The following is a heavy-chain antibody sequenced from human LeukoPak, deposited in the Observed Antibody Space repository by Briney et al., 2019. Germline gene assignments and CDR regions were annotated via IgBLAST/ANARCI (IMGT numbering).Heavy chain of an antibody. Sequence: GSSVKVSCKASGGTFSSYAISWVRQAPGQGLEWMGEIIPIFGTANYAQKFQGRVTITADESTSTAYMELSSLRSEDTAVYCCARGWMDYGSGSYSGDYWGQGTLVTVSS. CDR2: IIPIFGTA. CDR1: GGTFSSYA. D-gene: IGHD3-10*01. V-gene: IGHV1-69*01. CDR3: ARGWMDYGSGSYSGDY. J-gene: IGHJ4*02.